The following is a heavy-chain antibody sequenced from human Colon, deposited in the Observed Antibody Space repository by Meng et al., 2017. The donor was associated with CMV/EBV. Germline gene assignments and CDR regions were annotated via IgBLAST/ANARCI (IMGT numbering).Heavy chain of an antibody. V-gene: IGHV3-43*01. CDR1: GFTFEYHT. Sequence: GESLKISCAASGFTFEYHTMHWVRQGPGKGLEWVSLISWDGGSKHYGDSVQGRFIISRDNNKKSLYLQMGSLKADDTAVYYCARDPARLESLLLGAPWLDDYWGQGTLVTVSS. D-gene: IGHD3-3*01. J-gene: IGHJ4*02. CDR3: ARDPARLESLLLGAPWLDDY. CDR2: ISWDGGSK.